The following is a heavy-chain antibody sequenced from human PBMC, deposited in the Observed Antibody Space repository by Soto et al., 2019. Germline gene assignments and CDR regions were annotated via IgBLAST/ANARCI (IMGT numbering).Heavy chain of an antibody. Sequence: GGSLRLSCAASGFICSSYDMSWVRQAPGKGLEWVSTILVDGRTFYVDSVKGRFTISRDSSQNTVYLQMNSLTAGDTALYYCAKATATGGGAFDICGKGTMVTVS. D-gene: IGHD2-8*02. J-gene: IGHJ3*02. V-gene: IGHV3-23*01. CDR1: GFICSSYD. CDR2: ILVDGRT. CDR3: AKATATGGGAFDI.